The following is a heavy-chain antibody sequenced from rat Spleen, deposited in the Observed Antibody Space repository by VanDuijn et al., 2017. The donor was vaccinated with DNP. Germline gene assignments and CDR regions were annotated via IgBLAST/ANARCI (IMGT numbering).Heavy chain of an antibody. D-gene: IGHD1-4*01. Sequence: EVQLVETGGGLVQPGRSLKLSCVASGFTFSSSWMYWIRQAPGKGLEWVSSINTDGVSTYYPDSVKGRFTISRDNAKNTQYLQMDSLRSEDTATYYCAGRPPPTRGPFDYWGQGASVTVSS. V-gene: IGHV5-58*01. J-gene: IGHJ4*01. CDR3: AGRPPPTRGPFDY. CDR1: GFTFSSSW. CDR2: INTDGVST.